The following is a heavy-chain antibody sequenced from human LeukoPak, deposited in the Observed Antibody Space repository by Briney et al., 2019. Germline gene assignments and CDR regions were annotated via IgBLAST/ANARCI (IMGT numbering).Heavy chain of an antibody. D-gene: IGHD5-12*01. Sequence: GASVKVSCKASGYTFTGYYMHWVRQAPGQGLEWMGWINPNSGGTNYAQKFQGRVTMTRDTSISTAYMELSRLRSDDTAVYYCPRDRGYLNWSDPCGQGTLVTVSS. CDR1: GYTFTGYY. CDR3: PRDRGYLNWSDP. CDR2: INPNSGGT. V-gene: IGHV1-2*02. J-gene: IGHJ5*02.